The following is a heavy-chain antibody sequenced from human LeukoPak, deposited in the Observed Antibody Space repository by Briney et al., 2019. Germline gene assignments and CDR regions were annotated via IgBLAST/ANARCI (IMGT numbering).Heavy chain of an antibody. Sequence: PGGSLRLSCAASGFTFSSYAMHWVRQAPGKGLEWVAVISYDGSNEYYADSVKGRFTISRDNSKNTLYLQINSLRAEDTAVYYCARDGLLWFGEFYDYWGQGTLVTVSS. V-gene: IGHV3-30*01. D-gene: IGHD3-10*01. CDR2: ISYDGSNE. CDR3: ARDGLLWFGEFYDY. CDR1: GFTFSSYA. J-gene: IGHJ4*02.